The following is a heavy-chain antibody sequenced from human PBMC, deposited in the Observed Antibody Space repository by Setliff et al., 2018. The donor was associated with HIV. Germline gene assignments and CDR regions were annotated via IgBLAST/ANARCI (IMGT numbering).Heavy chain of an antibody. CDR2: IDPSDSYT. CDR3: ARVGPGHRDGKIYDTFDI. CDR1: GYSFTTYW. J-gene: IGHJ3*02. V-gene: IGHV5-10-1*01. D-gene: IGHD5-12*01. Sequence: PGESLKISCMGSGYSFTTYWITWVRQMPGKGLEWMGRIDPSDSYTDYSQSFHGHVTLSVDRSINTAYLQWSSLKASDTAMYYCARVGPGHRDGKIYDTFDICGQGTLVTVSS.